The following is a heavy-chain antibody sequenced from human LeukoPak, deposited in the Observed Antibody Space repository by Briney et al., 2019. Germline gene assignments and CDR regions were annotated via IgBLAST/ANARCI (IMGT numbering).Heavy chain of an antibody. CDR3: ASLLGYCSSISCVDP. Sequence: PSETLSLTCAVYGGSFSGYYWSWIRQPPGKGLEWIGEINHSGSTNYNPSLKSRATISVDTSKNQLSLKLSSVTAADTAVYYCASLLGYCSSISCVDPWGQGTLVTVSS. D-gene: IGHD2-2*01. J-gene: IGHJ5*02. CDR1: GGSFSGYY. V-gene: IGHV4-34*01. CDR2: INHSGST.